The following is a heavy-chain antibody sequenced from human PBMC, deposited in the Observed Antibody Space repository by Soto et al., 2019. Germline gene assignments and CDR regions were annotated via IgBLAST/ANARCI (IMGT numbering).Heavy chain of an antibody. D-gene: IGHD6-13*01. J-gene: IGHJ6*02. CDR3: AREDLAAAGGPHYYYGMDV. V-gene: IGHV3-7*01. CDR2: IKQDGSEK. Sequence: LRLSCAASGFTFSSYWMSLFRQAPGKGLEWVANIKQDGSEKYYVDSVKGRFTISRDNAKNSLYLQMNSLRAEDTAVYYCAREDLAAAGGPHYYYGMDVWGQGTTVTVSS. CDR1: GFTFSSYW.